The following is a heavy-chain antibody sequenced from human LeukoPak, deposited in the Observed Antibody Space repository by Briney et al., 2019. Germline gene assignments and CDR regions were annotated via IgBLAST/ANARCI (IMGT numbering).Heavy chain of an antibody. CDR2: IRSDGSNK. D-gene: IGHD4-11*01. V-gene: IGHV3-30*02. Sequence: GGSLRLSCAASGFSFSGYGMHWVRQAPGRGLEWVTFIRSDGSNKYYADSVKGRFTISRDNSKNTLYLQMNSLRTEDTAVYYCAKDAQIYSTYDWRWFDPWGQGTLVTVSS. CDR3: AKDAQIYSTYDWRWFDP. J-gene: IGHJ5*02. CDR1: GFSFSGYG.